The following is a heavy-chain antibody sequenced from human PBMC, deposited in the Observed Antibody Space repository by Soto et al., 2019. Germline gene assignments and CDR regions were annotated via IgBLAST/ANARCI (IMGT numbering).Heavy chain of an antibody. J-gene: IGHJ5*02. Sequence: QVQLVQSGAEVKKPGASVKVSCKGSGYTFTSYYMHWVRQAPGQGLEWMGIINPSGGSTSYAQKFQGRVTMTRDTSTSTVYMELSSLRSEDTAVYYCARDSEYSSSWYRWFDPWGQGTLVTVSS. V-gene: IGHV1-46*01. CDR3: ARDSEYSSSWYRWFDP. CDR1: GYTFTSYY. D-gene: IGHD6-13*01. CDR2: INPSGGST.